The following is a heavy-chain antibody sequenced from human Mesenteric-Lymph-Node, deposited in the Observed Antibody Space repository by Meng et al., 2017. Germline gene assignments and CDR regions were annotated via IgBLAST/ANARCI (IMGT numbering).Heavy chain of an antibody. D-gene: IGHD5-24*01. CDR1: GVTSISYA. CDR2: IIPIFGTA. Sequence: SSKVPCKASGVTSISYAISWVRQDPGQGLEWMGGIIPIFGTANYAQKFQGRVTITTDESTSTAYMELSSLRSEDTAVYYCASLHGGDGYSQDYFDYWGEGTLVTVSS. V-gene: IGHV1-69*05. J-gene: IGHJ4*02. CDR3: ASLHGGDGYSQDYFDY.